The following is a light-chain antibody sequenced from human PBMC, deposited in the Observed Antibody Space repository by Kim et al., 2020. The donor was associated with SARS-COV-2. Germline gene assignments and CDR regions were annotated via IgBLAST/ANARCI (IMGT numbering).Light chain of an antibody. J-gene: IGLJ2*01. CDR1: SSDVGSYNL. Sequence: QSALTQSASVSGSPGQAITMSCTGTSSDVGSYNLVSWYQQHPGKAPKLMVYEVSKRPSGVSNRFSGSKSGNTASLTISGLQAEDEADYYCCSYVGGNVVFGGGTKLTVL. CDR3: CSYVGGNVV. V-gene: IGLV2-23*02. CDR2: EVS.